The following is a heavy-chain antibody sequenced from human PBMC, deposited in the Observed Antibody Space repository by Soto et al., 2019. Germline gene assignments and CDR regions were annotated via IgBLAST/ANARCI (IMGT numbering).Heavy chain of an antibody. CDR2: IYYSGST. V-gene: IGHV4-59*01. Sequence: SETLSLTCTVSGGSISSYYWSWIRQPPGKGLEWIGYIYYSGSTNYNPSLKSRAPISVDTSQIQFSLKLSSVTAADTAVYYCASDIVVVPAAKNYYGMDVWGQGTTVTVSS. D-gene: IGHD2-2*01. CDR3: ASDIVVVPAAKNYYGMDV. J-gene: IGHJ6*02. CDR1: GGSISSYY.